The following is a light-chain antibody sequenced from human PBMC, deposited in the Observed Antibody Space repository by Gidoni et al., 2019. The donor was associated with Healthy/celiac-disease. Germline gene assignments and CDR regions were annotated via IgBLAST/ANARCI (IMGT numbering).Light chain of an antibody. CDR2: DAS. CDR1: QDISNY. Sequence: DTHMTQSPSSLSASVGDRVTITCQASQDISNYLNWYQQKPGKAPKLLIYDASNLETGVPSRFSGSGSGTDFTFTISSLQPEDIATYYCQQYDNPLYTFXXXTKLEIK. V-gene: IGKV1-33*01. CDR3: QQYDNPLYT. J-gene: IGKJ2*01.